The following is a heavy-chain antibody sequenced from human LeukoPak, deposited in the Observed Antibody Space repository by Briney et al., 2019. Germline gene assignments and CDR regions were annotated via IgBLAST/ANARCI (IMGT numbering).Heavy chain of an antibody. Sequence: ASVKVSCKASGGAFSSYAISWVRQAPGQGLEWMGGITPIFGTANYAQKFQGRVTITTDESTSTAYMELSSLRSEDTAVYYCARVLDTANGQTYYYYMDVWGKGTTVTVSS. V-gene: IGHV1-69*05. CDR3: ARVLDTANGQTYYYYMDV. D-gene: IGHD5-18*01. CDR1: GGAFSSYA. J-gene: IGHJ6*03. CDR2: ITPIFGTA.